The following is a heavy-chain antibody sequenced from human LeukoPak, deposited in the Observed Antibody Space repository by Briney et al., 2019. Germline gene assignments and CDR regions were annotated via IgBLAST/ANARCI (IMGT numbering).Heavy chain of an antibody. CDR2: TYYRSTWFT. CDR1: GDSVSSNSAA. J-gene: IGHJ4*02. D-gene: IGHD2-2*01. V-gene: IGHV6-1*01. Sequence: SQTLSLTFAISGDSVSSNSAAWSWFRQSPSRGLEWLGRTYYRSTWFTDFAVSVKSRITINPHTSKNQFSLQLTSVTPEDTAVYYCARDRRLFGYDFYCSSTSCYSDFDYWGQGTLVTVSS. CDR3: ARDRRLFGYDFYCSSTSCYSDFDY.